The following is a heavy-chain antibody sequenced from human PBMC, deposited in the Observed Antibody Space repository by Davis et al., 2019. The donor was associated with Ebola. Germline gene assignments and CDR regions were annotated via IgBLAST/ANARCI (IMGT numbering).Heavy chain of an antibody. CDR1: GFTFNNYG. J-gene: IGHJ4*02. CDR2: IWYDGSND. Sequence: PGGSLRLSCAASGFTFNNYGMLWVRQAPGRGLEWVAIIWYDGSNDYYAASVKGRFNITRDKSRNTVYLQMNSLRAEDTAVYYCARVQLGIAVYFDYWGQGNLVTVSS. V-gene: IGHV3-33*01. D-gene: IGHD7-27*01. CDR3: ARVQLGIAVYFDY.